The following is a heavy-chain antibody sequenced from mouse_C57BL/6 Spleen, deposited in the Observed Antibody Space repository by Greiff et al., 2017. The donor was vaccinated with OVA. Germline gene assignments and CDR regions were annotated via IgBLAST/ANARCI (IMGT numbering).Heavy chain of an antibody. CDR3: AKNSGYYAMDY. V-gene: IGHV2-4*01. CDR2: IWSGGST. D-gene: IGHD4-1*01. J-gene: IGHJ4*01. Sequence: QVQLKQSGPGPVQPSQSLSITCPASGFLFTSLGVHWVCQPPGKGLEWLGVIWSGGSTDYNAAFISRLSISKDNSKSQVFFKMNSLQADDTAIYYCAKNSGYYAMDYWGQGTSVTVSS. CDR1: GFLFTSLG.